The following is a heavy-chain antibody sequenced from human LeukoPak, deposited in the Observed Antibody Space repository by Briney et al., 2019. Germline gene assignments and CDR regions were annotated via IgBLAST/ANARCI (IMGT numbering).Heavy chain of an antibody. Sequence: PGMSLRLSCAASGFTFRNHSMHCVRQAPGKGLEWVSVIWYDGSNQYYADSVKGRFTISRDNSKNTLWLQMNSLRAEDTALYYCARDIGSRRCDYWGQGTPVTVSS. CDR2: IWYDGSNQ. CDR1: GFTFRNHS. J-gene: IGHJ4*02. CDR3: ARDIGSRRCDY. D-gene: IGHD6-6*01. V-gene: IGHV3-33*01.